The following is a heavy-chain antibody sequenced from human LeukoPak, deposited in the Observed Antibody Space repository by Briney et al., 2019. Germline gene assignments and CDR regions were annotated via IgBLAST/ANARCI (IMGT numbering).Heavy chain of an antibody. CDR1: GFTFSSYS. Sequence: GGSLRLSCAASGFTFSSYSMNWVRQAPGKGLERVSSISSSSSYIYYADSVKGRFTISRDNAKSSLYLQMNSLRAEDTAVYYCARAEVVVDANLDWDAFDIWGQGTMVTVSS. CDR2: ISSSSSYI. CDR3: ARAEVVVDANLDWDAFDI. J-gene: IGHJ3*02. V-gene: IGHV3-21*01. D-gene: IGHD3-22*01.